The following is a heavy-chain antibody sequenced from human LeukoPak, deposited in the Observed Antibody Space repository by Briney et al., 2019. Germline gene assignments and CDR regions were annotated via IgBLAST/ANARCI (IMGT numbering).Heavy chain of an antibody. Sequence: SETLSLTCTVSGGPISSGRYYWSWIRQPAGKGLEWIGRIYTSGSTNYNPSLKSRVTISVDTSKNQFSLKLSSVTAADTAVYYCARAEGYDFWSGYFRFGSFDYWGQGTLVTVSS. J-gene: IGHJ4*02. CDR1: GGPISSGRYY. CDR3: ARAEGYDFWSGYFRFGSFDY. D-gene: IGHD3-3*01. V-gene: IGHV4-61*02. CDR2: IYTSGST.